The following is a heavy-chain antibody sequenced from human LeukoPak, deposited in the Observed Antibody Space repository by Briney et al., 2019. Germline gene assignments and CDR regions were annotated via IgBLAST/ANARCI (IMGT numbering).Heavy chain of an antibody. J-gene: IGHJ4*02. V-gene: IGHV3-7*01. CDR2: IKHDGSEK. Sequence: PGGSLRLSCAASGFTFSSYWMSWVRQAPGKGLEWVANIKHDGSEKYYVDSVKGRFTISRDNAKNSLYLQMNSLRAEDTAVYYCASTPDIYDSSGYPYYFDYWGQGTLVTVSS. CDR3: ASTPDIYDSSGYPYYFDY. D-gene: IGHD3-22*01. CDR1: GFTFSSYW.